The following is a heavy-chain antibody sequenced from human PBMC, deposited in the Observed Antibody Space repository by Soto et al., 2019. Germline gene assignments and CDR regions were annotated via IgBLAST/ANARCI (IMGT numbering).Heavy chain of an antibody. CDR2: ISYDGSNK. V-gene: IGHV3-30-3*01. D-gene: IGHD6-13*01. J-gene: IGHJ6*02. CDR1: GFTFSSYA. CDR3: ARGNRGMDV. Sequence: QVQLVESGGGVVQPGRSLRLSCAASGFTFSSYAMHWVRQAPGKGLEWVAVISYDGSNKYYADSVKGRFTISRDNSKNTLYLQMNSLRAEDTAVYYCARGNRGMDVWGQGTTVTVSS.